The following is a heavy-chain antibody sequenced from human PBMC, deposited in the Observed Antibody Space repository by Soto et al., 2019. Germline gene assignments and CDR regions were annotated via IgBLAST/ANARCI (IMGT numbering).Heavy chain of an antibody. J-gene: IGHJ6*02. V-gene: IGHV1-69*13. D-gene: IGHD3-3*01. Sequence: SSVKVSCKASGGTFSSYAISWVRQAPGQGLEWMGGIIPIFGTANYAQKFQGRVTITADESTRTAYMELSSLRSEDTAVYYCARDASYYSLWSGYYPSRNGMDVWGQGTTVTVPS. CDR2: IIPIFGTA. CDR3: ARDASYYSLWSGYYPSRNGMDV. CDR1: GGTFSSYA.